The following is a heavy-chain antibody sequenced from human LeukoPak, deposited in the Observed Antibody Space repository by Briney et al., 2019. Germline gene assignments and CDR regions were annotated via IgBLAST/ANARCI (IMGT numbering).Heavy chain of an antibody. J-gene: IGHJ4*02. D-gene: IGHD3-10*01. V-gene: IGHV3-23*01. CDR3: ATVFYGSGSYPDY. CDR1: GFTFSSYA. CDR2: ISGSGGST. Sequence: GGSLRLSCAASGFTFSSYAMSWVRQAPGKGLEWVSAISGSGGSTYYADSVKGRFTISRDNSKNTLYLQMNSLRAEDTAVYYCATVFYGSGSYPDYWGQGTLVTVSS.